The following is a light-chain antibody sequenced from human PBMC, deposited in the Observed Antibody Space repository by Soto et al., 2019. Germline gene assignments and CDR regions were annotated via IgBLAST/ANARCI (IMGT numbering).Light chain of an antibody. V-gene: IGKV1-39*01. CDR1: QTITTY. CDR2: AAS. Sequence: DIQMTQSPSSLSASVGDRVTISCRASQTITTYLNWNQQKPGKAPKLLIYAASSLHSGVPSRFSGSGSGTDFTLTISSLQPEDFAAYYCQQTYSALWTFGQGTKLEIK. J-gene: IGKJ1*01. CDR3: QQTYSALWT.